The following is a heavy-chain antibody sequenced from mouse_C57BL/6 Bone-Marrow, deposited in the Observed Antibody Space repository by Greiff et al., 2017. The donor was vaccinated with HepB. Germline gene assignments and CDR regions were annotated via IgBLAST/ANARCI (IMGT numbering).Heavy chain of an antibody. CDR3: ARYNRDYDGDYYAMDD. J-gene: IGHJ4*01. Sequence: EVKVVESGGGLVQPGGSLSLSCAASGFTFTDYYMSWVRQPPGKALEWLGFIRNKANGYTTEYSASVKGRFTISRDNSQSIRYLQMNALRAEDSATDYCARYNRDYDGDYYAMDDWGQGTSVTVSS. CDR2: IRNKANGYTT. D-gene: IGHD2-4*01. CDR1: GFTFTDYY. V-gene: IGHV7-3*01.